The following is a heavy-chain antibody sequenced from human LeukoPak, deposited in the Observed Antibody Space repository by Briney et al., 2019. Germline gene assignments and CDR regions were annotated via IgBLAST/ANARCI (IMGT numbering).Heavy chain of an antibody. D-gene: IGHD6-13*01. CDR1: GGSISSSSYY. CDR3: ARPYSSSWYPLRSSRWDWFDP. J-gene: IGHJ5*02. CDR2: IYYSGST. V-gene: IGHV4-39*01. Sequence: SETLSLTCTVSGGSISSSSYYWGWIRQPPGKGLEWIGSIYYSGSTYYNPSLKSRVTISVDTSKDQFSLKLSSVTAADTAVYYCARPYSSSWYPLRSSRWDWFDPWGQGTLVTVSS.